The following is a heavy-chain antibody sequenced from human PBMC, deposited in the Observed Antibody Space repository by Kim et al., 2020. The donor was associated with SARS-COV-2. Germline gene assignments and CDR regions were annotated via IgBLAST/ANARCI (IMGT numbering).Heavy chain of an antibody. Sequence: DTGYSPSFQGQVTISADKSISTAYLQWSSLKASDTAMYYCARLELNWFDPWGQGTLVTVSS. V-gene: IGHV5-51*01. J-gene: IGHJ5*02. D-gene: IGHD1-7*01. CDR2: DT. CDR3: ARLELNWFDP.